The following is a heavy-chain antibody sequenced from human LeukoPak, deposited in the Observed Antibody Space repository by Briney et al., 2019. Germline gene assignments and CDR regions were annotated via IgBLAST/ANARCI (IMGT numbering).Heavy chain of an antibody. V-gene: IGHV1-46*02. D-gene: IGHD6-13*01. CDR1: GYTFNSSY. CDR2: INPSDDST. J-gene: IGHJ4*02. Sequence: ASVKVSCKASGYTFNSSYMHWVRQAPGQGLEWMGIINPSDDSTRYAQKFQGRVTMTKDTSTNTVYMHLSSLSSDDTAVYYCATPPSAAGGYWGQGTLVTVSS. CDR3: ATPPSAAGGY.